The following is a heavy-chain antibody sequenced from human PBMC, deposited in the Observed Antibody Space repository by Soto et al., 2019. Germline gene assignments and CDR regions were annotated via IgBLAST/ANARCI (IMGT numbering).Heavy chain of an antibody. J-gene: IGHJ4*02. CDR3: ARDTGDGTFDF. CDR2: INAGYGNT. D-gene: IGHD7-27*01. CDR1: GYTFSSYA. V-gene: IGHV1-3*01. Sequence: ASVKVSCKASGYTFSSYAMHWVRQAPGQRLEWMGWINAGYGNTKSSQKFQDRVTISRDTSAGTAYMELTSLRSEDTAVYYCARDTGDGTFDFWGQGTLVTVSS.